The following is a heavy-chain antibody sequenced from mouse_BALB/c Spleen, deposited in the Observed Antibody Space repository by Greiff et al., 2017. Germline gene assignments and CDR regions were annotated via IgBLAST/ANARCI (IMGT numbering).Heavy chain of an antibody. CDR1: GYTFTSYW. Sequence: QVQLQQPGAELVRPGASVKLSCKASGYTFTSYWINWVKQRPGQGLEWIGNIYPSDSYTNYNQKFKDKATLTVDKSSSTAYMQLSSPTSEDSAVYYCRRRGAYGYDKEGFDYWGQGTTLTVSS. CDR3: RRRGAYGYDKEGFDY. D-gene: IGHD2-2*01. J-gene: IGHJ2*01. V-gene: IGHV1-69*02. CDR2: IYPSDSYT.